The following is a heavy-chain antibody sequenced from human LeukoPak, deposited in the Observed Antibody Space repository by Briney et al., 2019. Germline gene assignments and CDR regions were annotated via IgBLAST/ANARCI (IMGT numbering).Heavy chain of an antibody. D-gene: IGHD3-16*01. V-gene: IGHV4-61*02. Sequence: SETLSLTCTVSGGSISSGFYYWSWIRQPAGKGLEWIGRIYTSGSTNYNPSLKSRISISVDTSKNQFSLKLTSVTAADTAVYYCAREHPRGEVDDFDYWGQGTLVTVSS. CDR1: GGSISSGFYY. CDR3: AREHPRGEVDDFDY. CDR2: IYTSGST. J-gene: IGHJ4*02.